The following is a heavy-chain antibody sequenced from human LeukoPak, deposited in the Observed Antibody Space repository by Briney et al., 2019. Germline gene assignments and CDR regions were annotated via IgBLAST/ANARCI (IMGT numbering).Heavy chain of an antibody. CDR3: AKLGSRPYYFDY. CDR1: GFTFSSYA. Sequence: GGSLRLSCAASGFTFSSYAMSWVRQAPGKGLGWVSAISGSGGSTYYADSVKGRFTISRDNSKNTLYLQMNSLRAEDTAVYYCAKLGSRPYYFDYWGQGTLVTVSS. D-gene: IGHD2/OR15-2a*01. CDR2: ISGSGGST. V-gene: IGHV3-23*01. J-gene: IGHJ4*02.